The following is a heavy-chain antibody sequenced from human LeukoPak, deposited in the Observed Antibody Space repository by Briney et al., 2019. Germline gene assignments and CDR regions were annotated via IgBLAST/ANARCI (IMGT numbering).Heavy chain of an antibody. J-gene: IGHJ4*02. CDR1: GYTFSGYY. D-gene: IGHD5-24*01. CDR2: INPKSGGT. V-gene: IGHV1-2*02. CDR3: ARDGYNSHFDY. Sequence: ASVKVSCKASGYTFSGYYMHWVRQAPGQGLEWMGWINPKSGGTNYAQKFQGRVTMTRDTSISTAYMELSRLRSDDTAVYYCARDGYNSHFDYWGQGTLVTVSS.